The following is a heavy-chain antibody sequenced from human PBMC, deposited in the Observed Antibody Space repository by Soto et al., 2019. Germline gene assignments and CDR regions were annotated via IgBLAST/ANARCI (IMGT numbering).Heavy chain of an antibody. Sequence: ASVKVSCKASGYTFTSYGISWVRQAPGQGLEWMGWISAYNGNTNYAQKLQGRVTMTTDTSTSTAYMELRSLRSDDTAVYYCARDLDIVVVPAAMGPDYYYGMDVWGQ. J-gene: IGHJ6*02. CDR2: ISAYNGNT. CDR3: ARDLDIVVVPAAMGPDYYYGMDV. V-gene: IGHV1-18*01. CDR1: GYTFTSYG. D-gene: IGHD2-2*03.